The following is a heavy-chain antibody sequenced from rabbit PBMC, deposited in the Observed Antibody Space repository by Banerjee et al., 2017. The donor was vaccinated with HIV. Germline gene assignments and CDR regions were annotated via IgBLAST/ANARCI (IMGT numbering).Heavy chain of an antibody. V-gene: IGHV1S45*01. J-gene: IGHJ4*01. Sequence: QEQLEESGGDLVKPEGSLTLTCTASGFSFNNKYVMCWVRQAPGKGLEWIACINTSSGNTVYATWAKGRFTISKTSWTTVTLQMTSLTVADTATYFCARAGNNYYTYFNLWGPGTLVTVS. CDR3: ARAGNNYYTYFNL. D-gene: IGHD8-1*01. CDR2: INTSSGNT. CDR1: GFSFNNKYV.